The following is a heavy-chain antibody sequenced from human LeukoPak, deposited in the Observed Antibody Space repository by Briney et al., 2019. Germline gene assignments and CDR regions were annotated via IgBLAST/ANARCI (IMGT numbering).Heavy chain of an antibody. D-gene: IGHD2-8*02. V-gene: IGHV1-69*04. CDR2: IIPILGIA. Sequence: ASVKVSCKASGGTFSSYAISWVRQAPGQGLEWMGRIIPILGIANYAQKFQGRVTITADKSTSTAYMELSSPRSEDTAVYYCARVSGPPGMDVWGQGTTVTVSS. J-gene: IGHJ6*02. CDR3: ARVSGPPGMDV. CDR1: GGTFSSYA.